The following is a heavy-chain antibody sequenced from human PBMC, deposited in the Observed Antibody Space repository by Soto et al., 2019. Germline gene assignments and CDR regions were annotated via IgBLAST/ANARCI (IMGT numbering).Heavy chain of an antibody. CDR2: ISGSAPST. J-gene: IGHJ4*02. CDR3: AKLTGRYCSGGRCYLDDPFDY. D-gene: IGHD2-15*01. V-gene: IGHV3-23*01. Sequence: EVHLLESGGDLVQPGGSLRLSCAASGFTFSNYAMSWVRQAPGKGQDWVSGISGSAPSTFYADSVKGRFTISRENSKNTLYLQMNSLRAEDTAVYYCAKLTGRYCSGGRCYLDDPFDYWGQGTLVTVSS. CDR1: GFTFSNYA.